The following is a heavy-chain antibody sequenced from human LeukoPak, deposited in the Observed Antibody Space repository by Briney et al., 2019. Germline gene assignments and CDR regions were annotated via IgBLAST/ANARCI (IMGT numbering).Heavy chain of an antibody. Sequence: SETLSLTCTVSGYSISSGYYWGWIRQPPGKGLEWIGSIYHSGSTYYNPSLKSRVTISVDTSKNQFSLKLSSVTAADTAVYYCAKHPWFGEFWYFDLWGRGTLVTVSS. J-gene: IGHJ2*01. CDR3: AKHPWFGEFWYFDL. D-gene: IGHD3-10*01. V-gene: IGHV4-38-2*02. CDR2: IYHSGST. CDR1: GYSISSGYY.